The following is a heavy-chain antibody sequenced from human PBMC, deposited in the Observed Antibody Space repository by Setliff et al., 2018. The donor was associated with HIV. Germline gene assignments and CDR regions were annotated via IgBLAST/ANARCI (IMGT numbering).Heavy chain of an antibody. CDR2: LYSSGRT. CDR3: ARHYPRSDDAFDI. CDR1: GASVSSGTYS. J-gene: IGHJ3*02. V-gene: IGHV4-39*01. Sequence: PSETLSLTCSVSGASVSSGTYSWGWIRQPPGKGLEWIGSLYSSGRTFFKSSLRSRVTISVDTSRNQFSLKLSSVTAADTAVYYCARHYPRSDDAFDIWGQRTMVTVSS. D-gene: IGHD6-19*01.